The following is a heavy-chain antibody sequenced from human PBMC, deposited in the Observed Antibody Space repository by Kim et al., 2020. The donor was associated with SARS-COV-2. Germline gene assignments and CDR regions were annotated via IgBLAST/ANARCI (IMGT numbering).Heavy chain of an antibody. V-gene: IGHV4-59*13. Sequence: SETLSLTCTVSGGSISSYYWSWIRQPPGKGLEWIGYIYYSGSTNYNPSLKSRVTISVDTSKNQFSLKLSSVTAADTAVYYCARTPEGGTYYFDYWGQGTLVTVSS. CDR1: GGSISSYY. CDR2: IYYSGST. D-gene: IGHD6-19*01. CDR3: ARTPEGGTYYFDY. J-gene: IGHJ4*02.